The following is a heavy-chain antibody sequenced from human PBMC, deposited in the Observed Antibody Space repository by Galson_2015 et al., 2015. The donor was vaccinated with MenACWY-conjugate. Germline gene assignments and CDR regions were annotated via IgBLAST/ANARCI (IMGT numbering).Heavy chain of an antibody. CDR2: ISAYNGNT. Sequence: CKASGYTFTSYGISWVRQAPGQGLEWMGWISAYNGNTNYAQKLQGRVTMTTDTSTSTAYMELRSLRSDDTAVYYCARGDNYLPPDAFDIWGQGTMVTVSS. V-gene: IGHV1-18*04. D-gene: IGHD4-11*01. CDR1: GYTFTSYG. CDR3: ARGDNYLPPDAFDI. J-gene: IGHJ3*02.